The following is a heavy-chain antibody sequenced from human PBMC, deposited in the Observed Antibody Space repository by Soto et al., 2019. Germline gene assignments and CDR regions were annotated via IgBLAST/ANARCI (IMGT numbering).Heavy chain of an antibody. Sequence: SETLSLTCAVSGGSISSSNWWSWVRQPPGKGLEWIGEIYHSGSTNYNPSLKSRVTISVDKPKNQFSLKLSSVTAADTAVYYCARDHASGILGATSDAFDIWGQGTMVTVSS. J-gene: IGHJ3*02. CDR2: IYHSGST. CDR1: GGSISSSNW. D-gene: IGHD1-26*01. CDR3: ARDHASGILGATSDAFDI. V-gene: IGHV4-4*02.